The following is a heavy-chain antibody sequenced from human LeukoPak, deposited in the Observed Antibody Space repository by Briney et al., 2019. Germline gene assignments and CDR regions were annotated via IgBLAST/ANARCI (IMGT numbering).Heavy chain of an antibody. Sequence: ASVKVSCKASGYTFTSYGISWVRQAPGQGLEWMGWISAYNGSTNYAQKLQGRVTMTTDTSTSTAYMELRSLRSDDTAVYYCARVTDYYDSSGYLSYYYYMDVWGKGTTVTVSS. D-gene: IGHD3-22*01. V-gene: IGHV1-18*01. CDR2: ISAYNGST. CDR1: GYTFTSYG. J-gene: IGHJ6*03. CDR3: ARVTDYYDSSGYLSYYYYMDV.